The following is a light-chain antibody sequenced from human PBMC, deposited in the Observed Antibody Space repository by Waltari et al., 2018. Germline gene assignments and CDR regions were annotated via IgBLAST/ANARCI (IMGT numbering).Light chain of an antibody. CDR1: SRDIGVYNY. CDR3: CSYAGNFWV. J-gene: IGLJ3*02. CDR2: DVT. V-gene: IGLV2-11*01. Sequence: QSALTQPRSVSGSPGQSVTISCTGTSRDIGVYNYVSWYQRHPVKAPELMIYDVTKRPSGVPDRFSGSKSGNTASLTISGLQAEDEADYYCCSYAGNFWVFGGGTKLTVL.